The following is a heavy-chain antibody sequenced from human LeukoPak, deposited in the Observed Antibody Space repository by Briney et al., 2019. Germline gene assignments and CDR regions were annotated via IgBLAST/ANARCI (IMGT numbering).Heavy chain of an antibody. CDR2: SYYSGTT. CDR3: ARSLDYYYYGMDV. Sequence: SETLSLTCTVSGGSISSYYWSWIRQPPGKGLEWIGYSYYSGTTNYSPSLKSRVTISLDTSKNQISLKLTSVTAADTAVYYCARSLDYYYYGMDVWGQGTTVTVSS. J-gene: IGHJ6*02. D-gene: IGHD1-1*01. V-gene: IGHV4-59*12. CDR1: GGSISSYY.